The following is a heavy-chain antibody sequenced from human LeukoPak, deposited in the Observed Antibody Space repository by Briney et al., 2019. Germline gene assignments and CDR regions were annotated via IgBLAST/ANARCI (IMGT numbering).Heavy chain of an antibody. V-gene: IGHV3-7*01. CDR2: IKQDGSEK. J-gene: IGHJ4*02. D-gene: IGHD3-22*01. CDR3: ASHTMIVVADDY. Sequence: GGTLRLSCAASGFTFSSHWMSWVRQAPGKGLEWVANIKQDGSEKYYVDSVKGRFTISRDNAKNSLYLQMNSLRAEDTAVYYCASHTMIVVADDYWGQGTLVTVSS. CDR1: GFTFSSHW.